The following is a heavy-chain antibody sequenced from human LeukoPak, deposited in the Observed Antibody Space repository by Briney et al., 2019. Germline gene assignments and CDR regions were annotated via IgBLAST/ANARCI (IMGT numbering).Heavy chain of an antibody. CDR3: ARDYYDSSGSFDY. CDR1: GGSISSGSYY. CDR2: IYTSGST. Sequence: PSQTLSLTCTVSGGSISSGSYYWSWIRRPAGKGLEWIGRIYTSGSTNYNPSLKSRVTISVDTSKNQFSLKLSSVTAADTAVYYCARDYYDSSGSFDYWGQGTLVTVSS. D-gene: IGHD3-22*01. J-gene: IGHJ4*02. V-gene: IGHV4-61*02.